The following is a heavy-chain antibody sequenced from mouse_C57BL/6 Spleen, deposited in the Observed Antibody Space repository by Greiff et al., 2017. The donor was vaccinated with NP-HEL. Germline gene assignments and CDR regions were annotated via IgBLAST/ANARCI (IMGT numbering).Heavy chain of an antibody. CDR3: ARPETAQAPFAY. V-gene: IGHV5-12*01. J-gene: IGHJ3*01. D-gene: IGHD3-2*02. CDR1: GFTFSDYY. CDR2: ISNGGGST. Sequence: EVKVVESGGGLVQPGGSLKLSCAASGFTFSDYYMYWVRQTPEKRLEWVAYISNGGGSTYYPDTVKGRFTISRDNAKNTLYLQMSRLKSEDTAMYYCARPETAQAPFAYWGQGTLVTVSA.